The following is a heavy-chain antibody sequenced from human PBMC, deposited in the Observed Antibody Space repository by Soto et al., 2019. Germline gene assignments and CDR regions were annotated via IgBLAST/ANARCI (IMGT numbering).Heavy chain of an antibody. D-gene: IGHD2-8*02. Sequence: SETLSLTCSVSGGSVTSGSYYWSWIRQSPGKGLECIGYVFQGANTDYNPCLKGRVTISVDTSRNQFSLDLTSVTAADTAVYYCATALGPTTGIDYWGQGTLVTVSS. CDR1: GGSVTSGSYY. V-gene: IGHV4-61*01. CDR3: ATALGPTTGIDY. J-gene: IGHJ4*02. CDR2: VFQGANT.